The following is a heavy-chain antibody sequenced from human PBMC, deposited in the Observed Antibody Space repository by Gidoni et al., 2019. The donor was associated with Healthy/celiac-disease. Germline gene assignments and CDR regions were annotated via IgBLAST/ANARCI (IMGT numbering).Heavy chain of an antibody. V-gene: IGHV3-21*01. CDR2: ISSSSSDI. Sequence: EVQLVESGGGLVKPGGSLRLSCAASGFTFSSYSMNWGRQGPGKGLEWVSSISSSSSDIYYADSVKGRFTSSRDNAKNSLYLQMNSLRAEDTAVYYCARGSNTAMALSDYWGQGTLVTVSS. CDR1: GFTFSSYS. J-gene: IGHJ4*02. D-gene: IGHD5-18*01. CDR3: ARGSNTAMALSDY.